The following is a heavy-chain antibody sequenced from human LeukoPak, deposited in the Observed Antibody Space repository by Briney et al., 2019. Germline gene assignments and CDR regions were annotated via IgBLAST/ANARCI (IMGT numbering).Heavy chain of an antibody. V-gene: IGHV1-18*01. CDR2: ISASNGNT. CDR3: ARDADLYDFWSGLYYYGMDV. Sequence: ASVKVSCKASGYTFTSYGISWVRQAPGQGLEWMGWISASNGNTNYARKLQGRVTMTTDTSTSTAYMELGSLRSDDTAVYYCARDADLYDFWSGLYYYGMDVWGQGTTVTVSS. CDR1: GYTFTSYG. J-gene: IGHJ6*02. D-gene: IGHD3-3*01.